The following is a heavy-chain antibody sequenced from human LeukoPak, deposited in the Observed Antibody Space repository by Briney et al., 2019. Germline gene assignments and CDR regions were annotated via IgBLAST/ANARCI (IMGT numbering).Heavy chain of an antibody. CDR1: GFTLSSYS. D-gene: IGHD6-13*01. V-gene: IGHV3-21*01. Sequence: GGSLRLSCAASGFTLSSYSMNWVRQAPGKGLEWVSSNSSSSSYIYYADSVKGRFTISRDNAKNSLYLQMNSLRAEDTAVYYCARDGREVDSSSWYFADWFDPWGQGTLVTVSS. J-gene: IGHJ5*02. CDR2: NSSSSSYI. CDR3: ARDGREVDSSSWYFADWFDP.